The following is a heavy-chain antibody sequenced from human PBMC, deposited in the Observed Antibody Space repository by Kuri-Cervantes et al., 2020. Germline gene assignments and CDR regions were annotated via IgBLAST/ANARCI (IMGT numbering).Heavy chain of an antibody. CDR2: IYHSGST. Sequence: ESLKISCTVSGYSISSGYYWGWIRQPPGKGLGWIGSIYHSGSTYYNPSLKSRVTISVDTSKNQFSLKLSSVTAADTAVYYCARVEWELRPGWFDPWGQGTLVTVSS. V-gene: IGHV4-38-2*02. CDR3: ARVEWELRPGWFDP. D-gene: IGHD1-26*01. J-gene: IGHJ5*02. CDR1: GYSISSGYY.